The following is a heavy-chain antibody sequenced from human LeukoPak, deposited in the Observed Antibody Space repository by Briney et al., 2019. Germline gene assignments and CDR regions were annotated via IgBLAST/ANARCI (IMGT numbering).Heavy chain of an antibody. D-gene: IGHD1-26*01. CDR3: TRVVLVGTTYSYFDY. CDR2: TREKTNSYTT. Sequence: GSLRLSCAESGFTFSSYGMHWVRQAPGKGLEWVGRTREKTNSYTTEYAASVKGRFTISRDDSKNSLYLQMNSLKAEDTAVYYCTRVVLVGTTYSYFDYWGQGTLVTVSS. V-gene: IGHV3-72*01. CDR1: GFTFSSYG. J-gene: IGHJ4*02.